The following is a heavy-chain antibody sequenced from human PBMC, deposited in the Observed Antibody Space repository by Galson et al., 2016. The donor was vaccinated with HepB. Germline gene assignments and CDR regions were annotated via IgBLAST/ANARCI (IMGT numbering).Heavy chain of an antibody. D-gene: IGHD2-21*02. CDR1: GGSISRYY. CDR2: MYYRGNI. J-gene: IGHJ6*02. Sequence: SETLSLTCTVSGGSISRYYWSWIRQPPGKGLEWIGYMYYRGNINYNPSLKSRVTISVDTSKNQFSLRLSSVTAADTAVYYCAFGDCGGDCYWPFLYGMDVWGQGTTVTVSS. CDR3: AFGDCGGDCYWPFLYGMDV. V-gene: IGHV4-59*03.